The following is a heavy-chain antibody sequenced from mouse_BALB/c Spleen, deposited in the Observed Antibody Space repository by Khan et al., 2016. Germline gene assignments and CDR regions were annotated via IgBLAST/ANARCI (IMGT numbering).Heavy chain of an antibody. J-gene: IGHJ2*01. Sequence: QVQLKESGPGLVQPSQSLSITCTVSAFSLTSYGVHWVRQSPGKGLEWLGVIWSGGSTDYNAAFISRLSISKDNSKSQVFFKMNSLQANDTAIYYCARNPYGSTYFDYWGQGTTLTVSS. V-gene: IGHV2-2*02. CDR1: AFSLTSYG. D-gene: IGHD1-1*01. CDR2: IWSGGST. CDR3: ARNPYGSTYFDY.